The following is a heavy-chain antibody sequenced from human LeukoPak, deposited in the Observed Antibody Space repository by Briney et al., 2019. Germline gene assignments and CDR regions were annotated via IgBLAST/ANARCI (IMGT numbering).Heavy chain of an antibody. CDR3: ARTSRTGEPEYVQH. CDR1: GGSISRGDYY. Sequence: SQTLSLTCTVSGGSISRGDYYWSWIRQPPGKGLEWIGYIYYSGSTYYNPSLKSRVTISVDTSENQFSLRLSSVTAADTAVYYCARTSRTGEPEYVQHWGQGTLVTVSS. V-gene: IGHV4-30-4*01. D-gene: IGHD2-8*02. J-gene: IGHJ1*01. CDR2: IYYSGST.